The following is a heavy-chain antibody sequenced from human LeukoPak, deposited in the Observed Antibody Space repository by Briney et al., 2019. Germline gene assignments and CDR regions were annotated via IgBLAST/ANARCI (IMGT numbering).Heavy chain of an antibody. Sequence: PSETLSLTCTVSGGSISSYYWSWIRQPPGEGLEWIAYIYYSGSTNYNPSLKSRVTLSLDTSKNQFSLKLSSVTAADTAVYYCARAPHSSGGTHFEPWGQGTLVTVSS. CDR2: IYYSGST. CDR1: GGSISSYY. D-gene: IGHD6-25*01. J-gene: IGHJ5*02. CDR3: ARAPHSSGGTHFEP. V-gene: IGHV4-59*01.